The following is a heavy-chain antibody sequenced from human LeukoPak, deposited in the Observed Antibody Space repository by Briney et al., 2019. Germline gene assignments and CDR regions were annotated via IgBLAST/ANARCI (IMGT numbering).Heavy chain of an antibody. CDR1: GGSISSSTW. CDR3: ASGGLVSRYLDH. CDR2: IFHSGST. J-gene: IGHJ4*02. D-gene: IGHD3-9*01. V-gene: IGHV4-4*02. Sequence: PSGTLSLTCAVSGGSISSSTWWSWVRLPPGKGLGWIGEIFHSGSTNFNPSLKSRLTMSVDESKHEFSLKLTSVTAADTAVYYCASGGLVSRYLDHWGQGTLVTVSS.